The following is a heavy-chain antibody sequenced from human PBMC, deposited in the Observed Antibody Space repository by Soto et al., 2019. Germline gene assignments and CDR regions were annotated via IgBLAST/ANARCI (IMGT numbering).Heavy chain of an antibody. D-gene: IGHD5-18*01. CDR1: GFTFRNYA. Sequence: EVQLLESGGGLVQPGGSLRLSCAASGFTFRNYAMNWVRQAPGKGLEWVSGISDSGGSTYYADSVKGRFTISRDNSKNTLYLQMNILRAEDTALYYCAKGPIQLWSFDYWGQGTLFTVSS. CDR3: AKGPIQLWSFDY. J-gene: IGHJ4*02. V-gene: IGHV3-23*01. CDR2: ISDSGGST.